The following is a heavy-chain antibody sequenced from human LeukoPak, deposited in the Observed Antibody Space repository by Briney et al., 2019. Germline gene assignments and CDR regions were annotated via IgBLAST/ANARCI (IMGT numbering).Heavy chain of an antibody. D-gene: IGHD2-21*01. Sequence: PGGSLRLSCAASGFTFSAYWMHWVRQAPGKGLMWVSKISPDGSGTTYADSVKGRFTISRDNSKNTVYLQMNSLRAEDTAVYYCARSRGIPDAFDMWGLGTMVTVSS. CDR2: ISPDGSGT. J-gene: IGHJ3*02. CDR1: GFTFSAYW. V-gene: IGHV3-74*01. CDR3: ARSRGIPDAFDM.